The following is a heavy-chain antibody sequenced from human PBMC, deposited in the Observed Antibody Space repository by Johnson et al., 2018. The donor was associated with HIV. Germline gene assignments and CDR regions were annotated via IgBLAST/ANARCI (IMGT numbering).Heavy chain of an antibody. V-gene: IGHV3-30-3*01. J-gene: IGHJ3*02. CDR3: ARGVDGAFDI. CDR2: ISYDGSNK. D-gene: IGHD3-10*01. CDR1: GFTFSSYA. Sequence: QMQLVESGGGVVQPGRSLRLSCAASGFTFSSYAMHWVRQAPGKGLEWVAVISYDGSNKYYADSVKGRFTISRDTSKNTLYLQMNSLRAEDTSVYYCARGVDGAFDIWGQGTMVTVSS.